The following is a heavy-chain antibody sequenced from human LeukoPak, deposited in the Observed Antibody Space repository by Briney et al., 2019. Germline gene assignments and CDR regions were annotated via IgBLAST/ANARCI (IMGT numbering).Heavy chain of an antibody. J-gene: IGHJ6*03. CDR3: AKEAFGVLEGRMDV. V-gene: IGHV3-53*01. D-gene: IGHD3-3*01. CDR2: IYSGGST. CDR1: GFTVSSNY. Sequence: GGSLRLSCAASGFTVSSNYMSWVRQAPGKGLEWVSVIYSGGSTYYADSVKGRFTISRDYSKNTLYLQMNSLRAEDTAVYYCAKEAFGVLEGRMDVWGKGTTVTVSS.